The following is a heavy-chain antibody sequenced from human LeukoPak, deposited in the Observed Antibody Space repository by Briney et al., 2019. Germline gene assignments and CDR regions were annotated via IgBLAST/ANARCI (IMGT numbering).Heavy chain of an antibody. CDR1: GFTFSSYS. CDR3: ARGNYMRTYYYYMDV. V-gene: IGHV3-21*01. J-gene: IGHJ6*03. Sequence: PGGSLRLSRAASGFTFSSYSMNWVRQAPGKGLEWVSSISSSSSYIYYADSVKGRFTISRDNAKNSLYLQMNILRAEDTAVYYCARGNYMRTYYYYMDVWGKGTTVTVSS. D-gene: IGHD1-7*01. CDR2: ISSSSSYI.